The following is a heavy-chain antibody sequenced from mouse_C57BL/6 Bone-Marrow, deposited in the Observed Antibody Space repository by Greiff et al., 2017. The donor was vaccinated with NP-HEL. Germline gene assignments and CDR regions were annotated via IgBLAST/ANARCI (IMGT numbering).Heavy chain of an antibody. CDR1: GYTFTSYW. J-gene: IGHJ4*01. D-gene: IGHD2-1*01. CDR2: IHPNSGST. CDR3: ARSGGNYTDAMDY. V-gene: IGHV1-64*01. Sequence: QVQLQQPGAELVKPGASVKLSCKASGYTFTSYWMHWVKQRPGQGLEWIGMIHPNSGSTNYNEKFKSKATLTVDKSSSTAYMQLSSLTSEDSAVYYCARSGGNYTDAMDYWGQGTSVTVSS.